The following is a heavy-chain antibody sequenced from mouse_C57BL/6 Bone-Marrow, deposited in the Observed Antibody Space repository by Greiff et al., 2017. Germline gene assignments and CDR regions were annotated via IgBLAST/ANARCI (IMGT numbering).Heavy chain of an antibody. CDR3: ARSYNGSSDAMDY. Sequence: QVQLQQPGAELVKPGASVKMSCKASGYTFTSYWITWVKQRPGQGLEWIGDIYPGSGSTNYNEKFKSKATLTVDTSSSTAYMQLSRLTSEDSAVYYCARSYNGSSDAMDYWGQGTSVTVSS. CDR2: IYPGSGST. V-gene: IGHV1-55*01. CDR1: GYTFTSYW. J-gene: IGHJ4*01. D-gene: IGHD1-1*01.